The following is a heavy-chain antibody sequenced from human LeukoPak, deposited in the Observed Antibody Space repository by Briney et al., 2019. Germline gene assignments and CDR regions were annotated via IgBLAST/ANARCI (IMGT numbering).Heavy chain of an antibody. CDR2: IYHSGST. D-gene: IGHD6-19*01. J-gene: IGHJ2*01. Sequence: SQTLSLTCTVSGGSISSGGYYWSWIRQPPGKGLEWIEYIYHSGSTYYNPSLKSRVTISVDRSKNQFSLKLSSVTAADTAVYYCARRGWLVRDWYFDLWGRGTLVTVSS. CDR3: ARRGWLVRDWYFDL. CDR1: GGSISSGGYY. V-gene: IGHV4-30-2*01.